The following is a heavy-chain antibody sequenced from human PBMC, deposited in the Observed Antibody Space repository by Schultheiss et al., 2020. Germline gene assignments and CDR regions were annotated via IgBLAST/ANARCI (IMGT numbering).Heavy chain of an antibody. J-gene: IGHJ6*02. CDR1: GYTLTELS. D-gene: IGHD1-26*01. Sequence: ASVKVSCKVSGYTLTELSIHWVRQAPGKGLEWMGWINPNSGGTNYAQKFQGWVTMTRDTSISTAYMELSRLRSDDTAVYYCARDVWSYSSYGMDVWGQGTTVTVSS. V-gene: IGHV1-2*04. CDR3: ARDVWSYSSYGMDV. CDR2: INPNSGGT.